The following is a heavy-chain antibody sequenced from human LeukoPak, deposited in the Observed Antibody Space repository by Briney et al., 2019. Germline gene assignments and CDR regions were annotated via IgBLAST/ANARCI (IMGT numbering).Heavy chain of an antibody. CDR2: IDPSDSYT. D-gene: IGHD2-8*01. Sequence: GESLRISCKGSGYSFTSYWISWVRQMPGKGLEWMGRIDPSDSYTNYSPSFQGHVTISADKSISTAYLQWSSLKASDTAMYCCASSFRYCTNGVCPAFDYWGQGTLVTVSS. CDR3: ASSFRYCTNGVCPAFDY. J-gene: IGHJ4*02. V-gene: IGHV5-10-1*01. CDR1: GYSFTSYW.